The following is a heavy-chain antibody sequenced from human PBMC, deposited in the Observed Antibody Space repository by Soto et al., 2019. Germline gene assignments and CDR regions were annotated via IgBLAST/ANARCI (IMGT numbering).Heavy chain of an antibody. CDR1: GFTYTKAG. Sequence: PGGSLRLSFAASGFTYTKAGMNGVRNAPGKGMEWVGRIKSKTDGETTDYAAPVKGRFTISRDDSKNTLFLQMNSLKNEDTAVYYCTTDDEVKWELLAPFDYWGQGTLVTVSS. CDR3: TTDDEVKWELLAPFDY. V-gene: IGHV3-15*07. D-gene: IGHD1-26*01. J-gene: IGHJ4*02. CDR2: IKSKTDGETT.